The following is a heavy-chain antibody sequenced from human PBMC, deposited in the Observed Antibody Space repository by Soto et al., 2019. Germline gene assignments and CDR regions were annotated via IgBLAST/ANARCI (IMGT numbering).Heavy chain of an antibody. CDR2: INPSGGST. V-gene: IGHV1-46*01. Sequence: ASVKVSCKASGYTFTSYYMHWVRQAPGQGLEWMGIINPSGGSTSYAQKFQGRVTMTRDTSTSTVYMELSSLRSEDTAVYYCARDPQWWYDSSGHDGTAAFDIRGQGTMVTVSS. D-gene: IGHD3-22*01. CDR3: ARDPQWWYDSSGHDGTAAFDI. CDR1: GYTFTSYY. J-gene: IGHJ3*02.